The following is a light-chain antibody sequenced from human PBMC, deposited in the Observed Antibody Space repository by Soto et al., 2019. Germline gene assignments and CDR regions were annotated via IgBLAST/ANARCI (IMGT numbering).Light chain of an antibody. Sequence: QSVLTQPASVSGSPGQSITISCTGTSSDVGAYDYVTWYQQHPGKAPKLMIYDVSRRPSGVSNRFSGSKSGNTASLTISGLQAEDEADYYCNSYTSRSTPYVFGTGTK. J-gene: IGLJ1*01. V-gene: IGLV2-14*01. CDR2: DVS. CDR1: SSDVGAYDY. CDR3: NSYTSRSTPYV.